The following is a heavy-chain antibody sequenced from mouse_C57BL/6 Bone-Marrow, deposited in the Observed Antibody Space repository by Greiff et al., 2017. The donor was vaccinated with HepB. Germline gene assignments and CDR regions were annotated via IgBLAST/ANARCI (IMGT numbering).Heavy chain of an antibody. D-gene: IGHD1-1*01. Sequence: QVQLKESGAELARPGASVKMSCKASGYTFTSYTMHWVKQRPGQGLEWIGYINPSSGYTKYNQKFKDKATLTADKSSSTAYMQLSSLTSEDSAVYYCARGVYGAYWGQGTLVTVSA. CDR1: GYTFTSYT. CDR2: INPSSGYT. CDR3: ARGVYGAY. J-gene: IGHJ3*01. V-gene: IGHV1-4*01.